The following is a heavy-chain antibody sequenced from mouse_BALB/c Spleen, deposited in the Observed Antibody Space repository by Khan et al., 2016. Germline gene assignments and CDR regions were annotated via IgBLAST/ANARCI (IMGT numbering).Heavy chain of an antibody. Sequence: EVQLQESGPSLVKPSQTLSLTCSVTGDSITSGYWHWIRKFPGNKLEYMGYISYSGSTYYNPSLKSRISITRDTSKNQYYLQLNSVTTEDTATYYCASWDGNYCYYAIDYWGQGTSVTVSS. V-gene: IGHV3-8*02. CDR1: GDSITSGY. CDR2: ISYSGST. J-gene: IGHJ4*01. CDR3: ASWDGNYCYYAIDY. D-gene: IGHD2-1*01.